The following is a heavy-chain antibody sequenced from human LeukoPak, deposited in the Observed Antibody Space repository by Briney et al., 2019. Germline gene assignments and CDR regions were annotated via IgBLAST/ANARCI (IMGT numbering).Heavy chain of an antibody. CDR3: ARLVYSSSPDA. Sequence: SETLSFTCAVYGGSFSGYYWSWLRQPPGKGLEWIGEINHSGSTNYNPSLKSRVIISVDTSKNQFSLKLNSVTAADTAVYYCARLVYSSSPDAWGQGTLVTVSS. V-gene: IGHV4-34*01. J-gene: IGHJ5*02. CDR2: INHSGST. CDR1: GGSFSGYY. D-gene: IGHD6-19*01.